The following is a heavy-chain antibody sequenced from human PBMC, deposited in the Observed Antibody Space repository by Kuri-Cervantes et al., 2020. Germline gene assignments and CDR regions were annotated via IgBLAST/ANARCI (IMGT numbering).Heavy chain of an antibody. J-gene: IGHJ6*03. D-gene: IGHD2-2*01. V-gene: IGHV3-74*01. CDR1: GFTFSRYW. CDR2: INSDGSST. Sequence: GESLKISCAASGFTFSRYWMHWVRQAPGKGLVWVSRINSDGSSTSYADSVKGRFTISRDNSRNTLSLQSNSLRAEDTAVYYCAKGSVGDYYHMDVWGKGTTVTVSS. CDR3: AKGSVGDYYHMDV.